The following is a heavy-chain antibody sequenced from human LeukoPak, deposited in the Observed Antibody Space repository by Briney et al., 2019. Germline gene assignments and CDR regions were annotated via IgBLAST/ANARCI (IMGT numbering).Heavy chain of an antibody. V-gene: IGHV3-21*03. CDR2: ISRDSSYI. CDR1: GFSFSSYG. J-gene: IGHJ4*02. Sequence: AGGSLRLSCAASGFSFSSYGMTWVGQSPGKGLEWVSSISRDSSYIYYADSVKGRFTISRDNPQNSLYLQLDSLRAEDTAVYYCGRIIVPGRWYFDQWGQGTLVTVSS. D-gene: IGHD1-26*01. CDR3: GRIIVPGRWYFDQ.